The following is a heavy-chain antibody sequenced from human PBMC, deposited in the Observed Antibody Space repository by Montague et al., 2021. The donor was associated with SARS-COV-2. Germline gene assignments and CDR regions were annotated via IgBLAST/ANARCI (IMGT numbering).Heavy chain of an antibody. Sequence: TLSLTCTVSRGSISSGGNYWSWIRQHPVKGLEWIGYSYYSGSTYSNPSLKSRVSISVDTSKNQFSLKLSSVTAADTAVYYCARGRRYSSTWYGAFDPWGQGMQVTVSS. D-gene: IGHD6-13*01. J-gene: IGHJ5*02. CDR3: ARGRRYSSTWYGAFDP. V-gene: IGHV4-31*03. CDR1: RGSISSGGNY. CDR2: SYYSGST.